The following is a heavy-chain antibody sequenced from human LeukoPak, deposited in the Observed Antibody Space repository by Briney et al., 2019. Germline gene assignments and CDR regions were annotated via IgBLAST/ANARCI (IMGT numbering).Heavy chain of an antibody. V-gene: IGHV1-2*02. CDR3: ARISYYDSSGYLPPPHFDY. CDR1: GYTFTGYY. Sequence: ASVKVSCKASGYTFTGYYMHWVRQAPGQGLEWMGWINPNSGGTNYAQKLQGRVTMTRDTSISTAYMELSRLRSDDTAVYYCARISYYDSSGYLPPPHFDYWGQGTLVTVSS. CDR2: INPNSGGT. J-gene: IGHJ4*02. D-gene: IGHD3-22*01.